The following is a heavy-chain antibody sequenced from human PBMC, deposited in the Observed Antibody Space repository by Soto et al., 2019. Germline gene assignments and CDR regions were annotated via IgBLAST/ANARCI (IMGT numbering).Heavy chain of an antibody. D-gene: IGHD3-22*01. J-gene: IGHJ4*02. CDR2: ISSSSSTI. V-gene: IGHV3-48*02. CDR1: GFTFSSYS. CDR3: ARDNYYDSSGYYFGPPDY. Sequence: PGGSLRVSCAASGFTFSSYSMNWVRQAPGKGLEWVSYISSSSSTIYYADSVKGRFTISRDNAKNSLYLQMNSLRDEDTAVYYCARDNYYDSSGYYFGPPDYWGQGTLVTVSS.